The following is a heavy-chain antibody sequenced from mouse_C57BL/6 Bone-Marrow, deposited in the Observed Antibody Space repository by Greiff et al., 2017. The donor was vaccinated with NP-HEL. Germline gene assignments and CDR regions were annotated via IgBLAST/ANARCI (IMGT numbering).Heavy chain of an antibody. D-gene: IGHD2-1*01. CDR2: IDPSDSYT. Sequence: QVQLQQPGAELVKPGASVKLSCKASGYTFTSYWMQWVKQRPGQGLEWIGEIDPSDSYTNYNQKFKGKATLTVDTSSSTAYMQLSSLTSEDSAVYYCARGLYWGYWGQGTLVTVSA. V-gene: IGHV1-50*01. J-gene: IGHJ3*01. CDR1: GYTFTSYW. CDR3: ARGLYWGY.